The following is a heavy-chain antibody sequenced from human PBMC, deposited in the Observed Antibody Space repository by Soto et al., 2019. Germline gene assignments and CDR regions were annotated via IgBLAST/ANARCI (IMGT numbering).Heavy chain of an antibody. J-gene: IGHJ6*03. CDR2: IIPIFGTA. V-gene: IGHV1-69*13. D-gene: IGHD3-9*01. CDR1: GVTFSSYA. Sequence: SVKVSCKASGVTFSSYAISWVRQAPGQGLEWMGGIIPIFGTANYAQKFQGRVTITADESTSTAYMELSSLRSEDTAVYYCATGGYDILTGYNTPIYYYYMDVWGKGTTVTVSS. CDR3: ATGGYDILTGYNTPIYYYYMDV.